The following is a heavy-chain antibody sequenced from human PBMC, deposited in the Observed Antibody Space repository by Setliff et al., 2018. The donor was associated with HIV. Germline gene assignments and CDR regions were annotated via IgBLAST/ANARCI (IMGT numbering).Heavy chain of an antibody. J-gene: IGHJ3*01. V-gene: IGHV4-39*07. CDR2: IYYSGNA. Sequence: SETLSLTCTVSGDSISSSAYYWGWVRQPPGKGLEWIGSIYYSGNAYYNPSLRSRVTILVDTSNNNFSLKLNSVTAADTAMYHCARVIDSGYNFWSGYPFDAFDVWGQGTKVT. CDR1: GDSISSSAYY. D-gene: IGHD3-3*01. CDR3: ARVIDSGYNFWSGYPFDAFDV.